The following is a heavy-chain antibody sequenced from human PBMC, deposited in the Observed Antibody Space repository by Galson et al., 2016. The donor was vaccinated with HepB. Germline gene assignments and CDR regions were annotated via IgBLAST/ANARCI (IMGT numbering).Heavy chain of an antibody. D-gene: IGHD6-19*01. V-gene: IGHV1-18*01. Sequence: SVKVSCKASGYTFTSYGISWVRQAPGQGLEWMGWISGYNGITNSAQKLQGRVTMTTDTSATTAYMELRSLRSDDTAVYYCARVGRWLATGRGHDYWGQGTLVTVSS. J-gene: IGHJ4*02. CDR2: ISGYNGIT. CDR1: GYTFTSYG. CDR3: ARVGRWLATGRGHDY.